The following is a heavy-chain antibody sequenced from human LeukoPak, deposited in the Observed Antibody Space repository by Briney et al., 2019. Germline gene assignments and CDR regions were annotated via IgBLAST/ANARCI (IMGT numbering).Heavy chain of an antibody. CDR1: GFTFSSYS. CDR2: ISSSSSYI. CDR3: ARSASYYDILTGYWTYYYYMDV. Sequence: GSLRLSCAASGFTFSSYSMNWVRQAPGKGLEWVSSISSSSSYIYYADSVKGRFTISRDNAKNSLYLQMNSLRAEDTAVYYCARSASYYDILTGYWTYYYYMDVWGKGTTVTVSS. V-gene: IGHV3-21*01. D-gene: IGHD3-9*01. J-gene: IGHJ6*03.